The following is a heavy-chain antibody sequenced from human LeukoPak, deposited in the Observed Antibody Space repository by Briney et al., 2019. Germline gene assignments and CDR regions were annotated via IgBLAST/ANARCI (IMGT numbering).Heavy chain of an antibody. D-gene: IGHD6-19*01. J-gene: IGHJ4*02. CDR1: NYSISSDYY. V-gene: IGHV4-38-2*02. CDR3: ASTSSSGWYLDY. CDR2: IHHSGRT. Sequence: SETLSLTCIVSNYSISSDYYWGWIRQPPGKGLEWIGSIHHSGRTYYNPSLKSRVTISVDTSKNQFSLKLSSVTAADTAVYYCASTSSSGWYLDYWGQGTLVTVSS.